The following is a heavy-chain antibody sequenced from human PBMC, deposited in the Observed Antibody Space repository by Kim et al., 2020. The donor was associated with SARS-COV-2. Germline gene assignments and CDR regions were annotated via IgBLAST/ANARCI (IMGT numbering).Heavy chain of an antibody. V-gene: IGHV6-1*01. J-gene: IGHJ4*01. Sequence: SQTLSLTCVISGDSVSNDGAAWNWIRQSPLRGLEWLVRTYFRSKWSSDSTVSLKNRLIVKADTSKNLFSLELSSVTSEDTAVHYCARVSVSDRTSLIYYF. CDR2: TYFRSKWSS. CDR3: ARVSVSDRTSLIYYF. CDR1: GDSVSNDGAA. D-gene: IGHD4-17*01.